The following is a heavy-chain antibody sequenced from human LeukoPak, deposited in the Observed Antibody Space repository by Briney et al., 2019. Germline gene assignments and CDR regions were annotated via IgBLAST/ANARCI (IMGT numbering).Heavy chain of an antibody. CDR3: ARELTTQTKASCSGGNCLGYFDY. D-gene: IGHD2-15*01. CDR2: IKQDGSEK. Sequence: GGSLRLSSAASGFTFNTYWMTWVRQAPGKGLEGVANIKQDGSEKYYVDSVKGRFTISRDNAKNSLYLQMDSLRAEDTAVYYCARELTTQTKASCSGGNCLGYFDYCGQGTLVTVSS. V-gene: IGHV3-7*01. CDR1: GFTFNTYW. J-gene: IGHJ4*02.